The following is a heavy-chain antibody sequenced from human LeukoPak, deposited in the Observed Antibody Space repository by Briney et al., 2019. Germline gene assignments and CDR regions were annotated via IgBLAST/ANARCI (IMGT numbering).Heavy chain of an antibody. CDR1: GFTFSSYA. J-gene: IGHJ4*02. CDR2: ISYDGSNK. D-gene: IGHD3-22*01. Sequence: PGGSLRLSCAASGFTFSSYAMHWVRQAPGKGLEWVALISYDGSNKYYADSVKGRFTISRDNSKNTLCLQMNSLRAEDTAVYYCAREMQRTDSSGYPPLDYWGQGTLVTVSS. V-gene: IGHV3-30-3*01. CDR3: AREMQRTDSSGYPPLDY.